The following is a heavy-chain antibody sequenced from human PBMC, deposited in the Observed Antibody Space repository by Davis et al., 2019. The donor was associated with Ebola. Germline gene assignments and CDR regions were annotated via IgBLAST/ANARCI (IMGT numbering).Heavy chain of an antibody. J-gene: IGHJ4*02. Sequence: PSETLSLTCAASGFTFSNAWMSWVRQAPGKGLEWVGRIKSNTDGGTTDYAAPVKGRFTISRDDSKNTLYLQMNSLKTEDTAVYYCTTPVPADDYWGQGTLVTVSS. D-gene: IGHD2-2*01. V-gene: IGHV3-15*01. CDR2: IKSNTDGGTT. CDR1: GFTFSNAW. CDR3: TTPVPADDY.